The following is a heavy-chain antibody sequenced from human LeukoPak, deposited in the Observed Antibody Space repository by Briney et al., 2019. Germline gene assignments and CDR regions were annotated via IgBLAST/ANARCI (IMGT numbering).Heavy chain of an antibody. D-gene: IGHD1-1*01. V-gene: IGHV1-69*02. Sequence: SVKVSCKASGGTFSSYTISWVRQAPGQGLEWMGRVIPILGIANYAQKFQGRVTITADKSTSTAYMELSSLRSEDTAVYYCARVSGDWDDTRIFDYWGQRTLATVSS. CDR2: VIPILGIA. CDR1: GGTFSSYT. J-gene: IGHJ4*02. CDR3: ARVSGDWDDTRIFDY.